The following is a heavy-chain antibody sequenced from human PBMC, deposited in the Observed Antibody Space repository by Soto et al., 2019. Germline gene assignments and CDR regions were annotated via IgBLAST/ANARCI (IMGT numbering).Heavy chain of an antibody. V-gene: IGHV3-30*18. CDR3: AKGATVTTRRGSFDY. D-gene: IGHD4-17*01. CDR1: GFTFSSYG. J-gene: IGHJ4*02. CDR2: ISYDGSKK. Sequence: QVQLVESGGGVVQPGRSLRLSCAASGFTFSSYGMHWVRQAPGKGLEWVAVISYDGSKKYYADSVKGRFTISRDNSKNTLYLQMNSLRAEDTAVYYCAKGATVTTRRGSFDYWGQGTLVTVSS.